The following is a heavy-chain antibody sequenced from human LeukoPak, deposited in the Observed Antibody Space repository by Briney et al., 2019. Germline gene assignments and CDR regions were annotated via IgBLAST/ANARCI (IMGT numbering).Heavy chain of an antibody. CDR1: GFAISSYS. CDR3: ARDDSYAFDI. CDR2: IGTRSSTT. V-gene: IGHV3-48*02. D-gene: IGHD2-15*01. J-gene: IGHJ3*02. Sequence: GGSLRLSCAASGFAISSYSMNWVRQAPGKGLEWVSYIGTRSSTTDYADSVKGRFTISRDNAKNSLYLQMNSLTDEDTAVYYCARDDSYAFDIWGQGTLVTVSS.